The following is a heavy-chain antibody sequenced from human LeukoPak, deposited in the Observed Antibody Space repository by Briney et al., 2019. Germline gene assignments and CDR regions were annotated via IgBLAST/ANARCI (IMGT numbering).Heavy chain of an antibody. J-gene: IGHJ5*02. CDR2: ISGSAGST. CDR1: GFAFSSYA. Sequence: PGGSLRLSCAASGFAFSSYATSWVRQSPGKGLEWVAGISGSAGSTNHADSVKGRFTISRDNSKNTLHPQMNSLRAEDTAVYYYAKEMFRELLFGPRFSPWGQGTLVTVSS. CDR3: AKEMFRELLFGPRFSP. D-gene: IGHD3-10*02. V-gene: IGHV3-23*01.